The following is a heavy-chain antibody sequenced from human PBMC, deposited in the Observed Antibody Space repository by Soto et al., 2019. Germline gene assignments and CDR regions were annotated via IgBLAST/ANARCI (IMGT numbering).Heavy chain of an antibody. CDR3: ARGITEYDILRTPYYYYGMDV. Sequence: PSQSLSLICDISGDSVSSNSAAWNWIRQSPSRGLEWLGRTSYRSKWYNDYAVSVKSRITINPDTSKNQCALQLNSVTPEDTAVYYFARGITEYDILRTPYYYYGMDVWGQGTTVTVSS. J-gene: IGHJ6*02. D-gene: IGHD3-9*01. CDR1: GDSVSSNSAA. CDR2: TSYRSKWYN. V-gene: IGHV6-1*01.